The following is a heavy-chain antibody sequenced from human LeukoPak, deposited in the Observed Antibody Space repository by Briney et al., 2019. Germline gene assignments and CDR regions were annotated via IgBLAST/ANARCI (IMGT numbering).Heavy chain of an antibody. CDR1: GFTFSSYE. CDR3: ARDPTSYIYGFLDY. V-gene: IGHV3-48*03. D-gene: IGHD5-18*01. J-gene: IGHJ4*02. CDR2: ISASGTTI. Sequence: GGSLRLSCAASGFTFSSYEMNWVRQAPGKGLERVSYISASGTTIYYADSVKGRFTMSRDNAKNSLYLQMNSLRAEDTAVYYCARDPTSYIYGFLDYWGQGTLVTVSS.